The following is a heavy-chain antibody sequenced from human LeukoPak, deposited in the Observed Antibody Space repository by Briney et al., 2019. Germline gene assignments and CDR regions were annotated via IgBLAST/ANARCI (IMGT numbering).Heavy chain of an antibody. Sequence: GGSLRLSCAASGFTFSSYSMNWVRQAPGKGLEWVSSISSSSSYIYYADSVKGRFTISRDNAKNSLYLQMNSLRAEDTAVYYCARDGPFGVALGYFDYWGQGTLVTVSS. D-gene: IGHD3-3*01. CDR3: ARDGPFGVALGYFDY. V-gene: IGHV3-21*01. J-gene: IGHJ4*02. CDR2: ISSSSSYI. CDR1: GFTFSSYS.